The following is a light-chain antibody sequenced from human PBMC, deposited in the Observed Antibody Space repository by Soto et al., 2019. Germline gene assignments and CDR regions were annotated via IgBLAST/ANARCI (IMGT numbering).Light chain of an antibody. CDR1: ESMSNC. V-gene: IGKV1-5*01. CDR3: QQCHRYLT. Sequence: DIQMTQSPSTLSASVGDRVTITCRASESMSNCLAWYQQKPVKAPKRLISGASSLQSGVPSRFSGSASGTEFTLTISSLQPDDIATYYCQQCHRYLTFGQGTQGGYQ. J-gene: IGKJ1*01. CDR2: GAS.